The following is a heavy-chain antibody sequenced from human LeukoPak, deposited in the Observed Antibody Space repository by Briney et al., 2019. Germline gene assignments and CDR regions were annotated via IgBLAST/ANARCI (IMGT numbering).Heavy chain of an antibody. CDR2: IYYSGST. CDR1: GGSVSSSNYY. CDR3: ARGAFGEFRY. J-gene: IGHJ4*02. D-gene: IGHD3-10*01. Sequence: SQTLSLTCTVSGGSVSSSNYYWSWIRQPPGKGLQWIGYIYYSGSTNYNPSPKSRVTISVDTSKNQFSLKLSSVTAADTAVYYCARGAFGEFRYWGQGTLVTVSS. V-gene: IGHV4-61*01.